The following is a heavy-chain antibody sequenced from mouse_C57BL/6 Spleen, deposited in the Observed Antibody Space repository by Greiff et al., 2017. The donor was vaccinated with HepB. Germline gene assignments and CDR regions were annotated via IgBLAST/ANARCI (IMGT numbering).Heavy chain of an antibody. J-gene: IGHJ2*01. Sequence: VKLQESGAELVKPGASVKISCKASGYAFSSYWMNWVKQRPGKGLEWIGQIYPGDGDTNYNGKFKGKATLTADKSSSTAYMQLSSLTSEDSAVYFCARSGGNGDFDYWGQGTTLTVSS. CDR3: ARSGGNGDFDY. CDR1: GYAFSSYW. V-gene: IGHV1-80*01. CDR2: IYPGDGDT. D-gene: IGHD2-1*01.